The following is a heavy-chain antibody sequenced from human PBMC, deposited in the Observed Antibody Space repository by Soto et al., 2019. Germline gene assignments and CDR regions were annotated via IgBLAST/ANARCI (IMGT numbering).Heavy chain of an antibody. V-gene: IGHV4-31*03. CDR3: ARGAGDYDSSGYYYGYYFDY. Sequence: QVQLQESGPGLVKPSQTLSLTCTVSGGSISSGGYYWSWIRQHPGKGLEWIGYIYYSGSTYYNPSIKIRVTISVDTSKTQFSLKLSSVTAADTAVYYCARGAGDYDSSGYYYGYYFDYWGQGTLVTVSS. D-gene: IGHD3-22*01. CDR1: GGSISSGGYY. J-gene: IGHJ4*02. CDR2: IYYSGST.